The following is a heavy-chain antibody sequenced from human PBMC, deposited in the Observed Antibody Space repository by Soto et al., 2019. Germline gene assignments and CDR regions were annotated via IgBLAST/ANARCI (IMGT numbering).Heavy chain of an antibody. Sequence: SETLSLTCTVSGGSISNYYWNWIRQSPGKGLEWIGYIYSSGSTHYNPSLQNRVTISIDTSKNQVSLKVNSVTAADTAVYYCARDHPHSYGVYYFDYWGQGTPVT. D-gene: IGHD5-18*01. CDR1: GGSISNYY. V-gene: IGHV4-59*01. J-gene: IGHJ4*02. CDR2: IYSSGST. CDR3: ARDHPHSYGVYYFDY.